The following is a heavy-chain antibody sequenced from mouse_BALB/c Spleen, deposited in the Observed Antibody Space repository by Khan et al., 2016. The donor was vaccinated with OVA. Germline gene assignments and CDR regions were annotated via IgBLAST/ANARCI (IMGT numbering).Heavy chain of an antibody. CDR1: GYTFTSYW. D-gene: IGHD1-1*01. Sequence: DLVKPGASVKLSCKASGYTFTSYWINWIKQRPGQGLEWIGRVSPGSGSPYYNEMFKGKATVTVDKSSGTAYIQLNSLSSEDSAVYFCTRANYYSHSLYAMDYWGQGTSVTVSS. J-gene: IGHJ4*01. CDR2: VSPGSGSP. V-gene: IGHV1S41*01. CDR3: TRANYYSHSLYAMDY.